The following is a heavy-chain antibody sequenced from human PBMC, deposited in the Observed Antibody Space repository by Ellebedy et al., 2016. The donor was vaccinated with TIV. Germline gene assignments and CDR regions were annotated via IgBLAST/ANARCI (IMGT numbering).Heavy chain of an antibody. CDR1: GFTFSHHA. J-gene: IGHJ6*02. D-gene: IGHD3-9*01. CDR3: AKEAYDIMTGSQMYGMDV. V-gene: IGHV3-30*04. Sequence: GESLKISCAASGFTFSHHAFYWVRQAPGKGLEWVTIISYDGNNKFYLDSVEGRFSISRDDSKNTLYLQINSLRPEDTAVYYCAKEAYDIMTGSQMYGMDVWGQGTTVTVSS. CDR2: ISYDGNNK.